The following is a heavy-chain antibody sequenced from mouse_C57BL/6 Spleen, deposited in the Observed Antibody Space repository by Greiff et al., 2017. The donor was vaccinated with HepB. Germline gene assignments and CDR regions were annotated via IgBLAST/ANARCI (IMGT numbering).Heavy chain of an antibody. V-gene: IGHV1-61*01. Sequence: QVQLQQPGAELVRPGSSVKLSCKASGYTFTSYWMDWVKQRPGQGLEWIGNIYPSDSETHYNQKFKDKATLTVDKSSSTAYMQLSSLTSEDSAVYSCARKDHGYDGSGSYWYFDVWGTGTTVTVSS. CDR3: ARKDHGYDGSGSYWYFDV. J-gene: IGHJ1*03. D-gene: IGHD1-1*01. CDR2: IYPSDSET. CDR1: GYTFTSYW.